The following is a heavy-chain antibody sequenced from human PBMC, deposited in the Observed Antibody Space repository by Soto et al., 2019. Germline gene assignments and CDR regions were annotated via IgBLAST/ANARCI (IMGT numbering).Heavy chain of an antibody. CDR1: GFTFRTHV. J-gene: IGHJ5*02. CDR3: AKAVMGGWLDP. Sequence: GGSLRLSCAASGFTFRTHVMHWVRQAPGKGLEWLAFISYDGINRYSGDSVKGRFTISRDNSKNMLYLQMNSLRAEDTAVYYCAKAVMGGWLDPWGKRTLVKVS. D-gene: IGHD3-16*01. CDR2: ISYDGINR. V-gene: IGHV3-30*18.